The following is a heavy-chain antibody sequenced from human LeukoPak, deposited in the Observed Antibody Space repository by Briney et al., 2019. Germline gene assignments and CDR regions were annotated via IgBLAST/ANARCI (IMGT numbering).Heavy chain of an antibody. CDR1: GGSISYYY. CDR2: IYYSGST. J-gene: IGHJ5*02. Sequence: SETLSLTCTVSGGSISYYYWSWIRQPPGKGLEWIVYIYYSGSTNYNPSLKSRVTISVDTSKNQFSLKLSSVTAADTAVYYCARDRIEVVTAARWFDPWGQGTLVTVSS. CDR3: ARDRIEVVTAARWFDP. V-gene: IGHV4-59*01. D-gene: IGHD3-22*01.